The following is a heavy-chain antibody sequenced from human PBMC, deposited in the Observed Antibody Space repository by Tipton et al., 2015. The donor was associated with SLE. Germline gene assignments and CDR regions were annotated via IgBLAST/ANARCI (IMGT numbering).Heavy chain of an antibody. Sequence: TLSLTCTVSGGSISNYYWSWIRQPPGRGLEWIGYLYYTGITDYNPSLKSQVTISVDTSKNQFSLKLTSVTAADTAVYYCARYYYYNYYMDVWGKGTTVTVSS. V-gene: IGHV4-59*08. CDR3: ARYYYYNYYMDV. CDR1: GGSISNYY. CDR2: LYYTGIT. J-gene: IGHJ6*03.